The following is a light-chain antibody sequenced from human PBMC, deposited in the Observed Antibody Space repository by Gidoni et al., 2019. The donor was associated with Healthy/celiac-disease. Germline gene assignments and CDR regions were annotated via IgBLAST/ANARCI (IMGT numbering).Light chain of an antibody. J-gene: IGKJ1*01. V-gene: IGKV3-20*01. CDR3: QQYGSSRWT. Sequence: EIVLTQSPGTLSLSPGERATLTCRASQSVSSSYLAWYQQKPGQAPRLLIYGASSRATGIPDRFSGSGSGTDFTLTISRLEPEDFAVYYCQQYGSSRWTFGPXTKVEIK. CDR2: GAS. CDR1: QSVSSSY.